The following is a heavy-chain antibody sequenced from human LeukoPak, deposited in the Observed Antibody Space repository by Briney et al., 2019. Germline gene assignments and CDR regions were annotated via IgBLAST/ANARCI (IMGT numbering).Heavy chain of an antibody. Sequence: GGSLRLSCAASRFSFYAYAMSWVRQAPGKGLEWVSGISATGESTYYADSVKGRFTISRDNSKNTLFLQMNSLRAEDTALYYCAKIATRLIDSFGSERGWFDPWGQRTLVTVSS. J-gene: IGHJ5*02. D-gene: IGHD3-10*01. CDR3: AKIATRLIDSFGSERGWFDP. V-gene: IGHV3-23*01. CDR2: ISATGEST. CDR1: RFSFYAYA.